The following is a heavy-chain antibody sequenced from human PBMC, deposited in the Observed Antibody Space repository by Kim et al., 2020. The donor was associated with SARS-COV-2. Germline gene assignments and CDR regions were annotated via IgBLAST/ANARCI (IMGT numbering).Heavy chain of an antibody. CDR2: ISYDGSNK. J-gene: IGHJ4*02. CDR3: ARDRDYYGSGSSPFDY. V-gene: IGHV3-30*04. Sequence: GGSLRLSCAASGFTFSSYAMHWVRQAPGKGLEWVAVISYDGSNKYYADSVKGRFTISRDNSKNTLYLQMNSLRAEDTAVYYCARDRDYYGSGSSPFDYWGQGTLVTVSS. CDR1: GFTFSSYA. D-gene: IGHD3-10*01.